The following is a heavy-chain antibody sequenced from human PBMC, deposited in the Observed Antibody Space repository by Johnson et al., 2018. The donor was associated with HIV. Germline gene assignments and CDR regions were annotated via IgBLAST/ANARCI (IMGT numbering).Heavy chain of an antibody. J-gene: IGHJ3*02. CDR1: GFTFSSYG. CDR3: AKDGAAAGTVGADAFDI. V-gene: IGHV3-30*02. CDR2: IRHDGSNK. Sequence: QVQLVESGGGVVQPGGSLRLSCAASGFTFSSYGMHWVRQAPGKGLEWVAFIRHDGSNKYYADSVKGRFTISRDNSKNTLYLQMNSLRAEDTAVYYCAKDGAAAGTVGADAFDIWGQGTMVTVSS. D-gene: IGHD6-13*01.